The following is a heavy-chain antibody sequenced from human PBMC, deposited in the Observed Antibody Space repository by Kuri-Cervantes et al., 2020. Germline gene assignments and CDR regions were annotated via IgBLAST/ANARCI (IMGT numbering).Heavy chain of an antibody. D-gene: IGHD3-22*01. CDR2: INPNSGGT. V-gene: IGHV1-2*02. CDR1: GYTFTGYY. CDR3: AREWITFYYDSSGYQGFDS. Sequence: ASVKVSCKASGYTFTGYYMHWVRQAPGQGLEWMGWINPNSGGTNYAQKFQGRVTMTRDTSISTAYMELSRLRSDDTAVYYCAREWITFYYDSSGYQGFDSWGQGTLVTVSS. J-gene: IGHJ4*02.